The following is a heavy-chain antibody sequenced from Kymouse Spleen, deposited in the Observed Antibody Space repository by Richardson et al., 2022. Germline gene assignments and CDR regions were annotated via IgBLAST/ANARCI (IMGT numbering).Heavy chain of an antibody. CDR3: AREGLWFGGPFYYYYYGMDV. J-gene: IGHJ6*02. D-gene: IGHD3-10*01. V-gene: IGHV1-8*01. CDR1: GYTFTSYD. Sequence: QVQLVQSGAEVKKPGASVKVSCKASGYTFTSYDINWVRQATGQGLEWMGWMNPNSGNTGYAQKFQGRVTMTRNTSISTAYMELSSLRSEDTAVYYCAREGLWFGGPFYYYYYGMDVWGQGTTVTVSS. CDR2: MNPNSGNT.